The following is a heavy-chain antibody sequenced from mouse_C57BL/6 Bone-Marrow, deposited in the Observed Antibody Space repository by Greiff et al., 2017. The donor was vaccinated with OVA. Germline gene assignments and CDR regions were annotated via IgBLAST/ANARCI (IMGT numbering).Heavy chain of an antibody. CDR1: GFNIKNTY. V-gene: IGHV14-3*01. CDR2: IDPANGNT. CDR3: ARSGYYGSSYGYFDY. D-gene: IGHD1-1*01. Sequence: EVKLQESVAELVRPGASVKLSCTASGFNIKNTYMHWVKQRPEQGLEWIGRIDPANGNTKYAPKFQGKATITADTSSNTAYLQLSSLTSEDTAIYYCARSGYYGSSYGYFDYWGQGTTLTVSS. J-gene: IGHJ2*01.